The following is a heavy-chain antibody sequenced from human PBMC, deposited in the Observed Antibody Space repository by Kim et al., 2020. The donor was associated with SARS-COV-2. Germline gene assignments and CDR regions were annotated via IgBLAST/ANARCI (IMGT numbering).Heavy chain of an antibody. V-gene: IGHV1-3*01. Sequence: ASVKVSCKASGYTFTSYAMHWVRQAPGQRLEWMGWINAGNGNTKYSQKFQGRVTITRDTSASTAYMELSSLRSEDTAVYYCARVWGSSWYYYYYGMDVWGQGTTVTVSS. D-gene: IGHD6-13*01. CDR3: ARVWGSSWYYYYYGMDV. J-gene: IGHJ6*02. CDR2: INAGNGNT. CDR1: GYTFTSYA.